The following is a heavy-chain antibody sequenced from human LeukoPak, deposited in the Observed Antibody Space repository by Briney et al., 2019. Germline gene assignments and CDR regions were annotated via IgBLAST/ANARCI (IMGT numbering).Heavy chain of an antibody. CDR2: ISSSSSYI. V-gene: IGHV3-21*01. CDR3: ASARPWRNAFDI. CDR1: GFTLSSYS. J-gene: IGHJ3*02. D-gene: IGHD5-24*01. Sequence: PGGSLRLSCAASGFTLSSYSMNWVPQAPGKGLECVSSISSSSSYIYYADSVKGRFTLSRDNAKNSLYLQMNSLRAEDTAVYYCASARPWRNAFDIWGQGTMVTVPS.